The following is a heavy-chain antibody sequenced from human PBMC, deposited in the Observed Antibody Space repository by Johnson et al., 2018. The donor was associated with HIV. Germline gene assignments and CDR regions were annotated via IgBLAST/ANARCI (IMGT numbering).Heavy chain of an antibody. J-gene: IGHJ3*02. Sequence: QMQLVESGGGVVQPGGSLRLSCAASGFTFSSYGMHWVRQAPGKGLEWVAVIQSDGNNKYYADSVKGRFTISRDNSKNTLYLQFNSLRAEDTAVYYCARYCSGGSCYSVWQKNYAFDIWGQGTMVTVSS. CDR1: GFTFSSYG. V-gene: IGHV3-30*02. D-gene: IGHD2-15*01. CDR2: IQSDGNNK. CDR3: ARYCSGGSCYSVWQKNYAFDI.